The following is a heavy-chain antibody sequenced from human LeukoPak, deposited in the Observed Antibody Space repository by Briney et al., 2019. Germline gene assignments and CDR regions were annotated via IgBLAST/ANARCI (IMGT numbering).Heavy chain of an antibody. Sequence: PGGSLRLSCAASGFTVSYNYMSWVRQPPGKGLEWVSSIYNGGNTYYADSEKGRFTISRDNSKNTLYLQMNSLRAEDTAVYYCARDRYSSGSNEGFDPWGQGTLVTVSS. V-gene: IGHV3-53*01. D-gene: IGHD6-19*01. J-gene: IGHJ5*02. CDR3: ARDRYSSGSNEGFDP. CDR2: IYNGGNT. CDR1: GFTVSYNY.